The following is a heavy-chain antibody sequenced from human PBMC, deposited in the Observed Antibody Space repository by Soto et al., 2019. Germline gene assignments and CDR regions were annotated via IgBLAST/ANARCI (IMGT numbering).Heavy chain of an antibody. Sequence: QVQLVQSGAEVKKPGASVKVSCKASGYTFTNYDIHWVRQATGQGLEWIGWMNPDSGNTGQSKQFQGRSTMTRDTSISTVYMEMSSLRSEDTAVYYWARGRFRRTWFDPWGQGTLVTVSS. CDR2: MNPDSGNT. D-gene: IGHD3-16*01. J-gene: IGHJ5*02. CDR1: GYTFTNYD. CDR3: ARGRFRRTWFDP. V-gene: IGHV1-8*01.